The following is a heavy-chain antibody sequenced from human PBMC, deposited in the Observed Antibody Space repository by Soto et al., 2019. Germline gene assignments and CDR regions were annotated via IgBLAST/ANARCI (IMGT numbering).Heavy chain of an antibody. CDR1: GSRFSNYV. D-gene: IGHD2-2*02. Sequence: GASVKVSCKVSGSRFSNYVISWVRQAPGHGLEWLGRIIPIFNSTKYAQSFQGRVTITADKSTSTASLELSSLRSDDTAVYHCAREGRGKKAGYNGLVSLGYWGQGTLVTVSS. J-gene: IGHJ4*02. CDR2: IIPIFNST. CDR3: AREGRGKKAGYNGLVSLGY. V-gene: IGHV1-69*06.